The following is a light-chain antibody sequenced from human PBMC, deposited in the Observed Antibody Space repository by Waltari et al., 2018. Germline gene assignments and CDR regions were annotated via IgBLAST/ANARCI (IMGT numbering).Light chain of an antibody. CDR3: QHRSDWPLT. V-gene: IGKV3-11*01. CDR2: EAS. Sequence: IVLTQSPATMSLSPGERDTLPCRASESVSRYLAWSQQNPGQAHRLLIYEASNRATGIPARFSGSGSGTDFTLTISSLEPEDFAVYYCQHRSDWPLTFGGGTKVEIK. CDR1: ESVSRY. J-gene: IGKJ4*01.